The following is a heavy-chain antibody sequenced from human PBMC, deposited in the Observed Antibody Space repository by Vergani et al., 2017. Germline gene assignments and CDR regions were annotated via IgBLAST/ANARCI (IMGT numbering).Heavy chain of an antibody. CDR3: ARDQVPAAIRLNVGNYMDV. V-gene: IGHV3-33*01. J-gene: IGHJ6*03. D-gene: IGHD2-2*02. CDR1: RSTFKTYG. Sequence: QGQLVESGGGIVQPGRSLTLSCVASRSTFKTYGMHWVRQAPGKGLEWVGHIYYDGSNAYYADSVKGRFTISRDNSKNTLYLQMSSLRAEDTAVYYCARDQVPAAIRLNVGNYMDVWGKGTTVIVSS. CDR2: IYYDGSNA.